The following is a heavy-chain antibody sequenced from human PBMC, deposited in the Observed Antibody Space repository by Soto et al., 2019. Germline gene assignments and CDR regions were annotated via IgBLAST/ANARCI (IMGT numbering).Heavy chain of an antibody. CDR2: IYATGTT. D-gene: IGHD1-1*01. CDR1: GASISGFY. V-gene: IGHV4-4*07. J-gene: IGHJ5*02. CDR3: VRDGTKTLRDWFDP. Sequence: KASETVSLTCTVSGASISGFYWSWIRKSAGKGLEWIGRIYATGTTDYNPSLKSRVMMSVDTSKKQFSLKLRSVTAADTAVYYCVRDGTKTLRDWFDPWGQGISVTVSS.